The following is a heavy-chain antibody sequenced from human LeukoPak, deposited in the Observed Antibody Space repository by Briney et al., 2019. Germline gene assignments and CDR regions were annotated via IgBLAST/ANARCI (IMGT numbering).Heavy chain of an antibody. CDR2: IYYSGST. D-gene: IGHD2-2*01. Sequence: SETLSLTCTVSGGSISSYYWSWIRQPPGKGLEWIGYIYYSGSTNYNPSLKSRVTISVDTSKNQFSLKLSSVTAADTAVYYCARATRLTRYCSSTSCYPSSGLDVWGQGTTVTVSS. J-gene: IGHJ6*02. V-gene: IGHV4-59*01. CDR1: GGSISSYY. CDR3: ARATRLTRYCSSTSCYPSSGLDV.